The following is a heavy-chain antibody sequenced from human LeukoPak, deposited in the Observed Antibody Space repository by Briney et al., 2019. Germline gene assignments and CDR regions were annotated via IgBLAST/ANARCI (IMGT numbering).Heavy chain of an antibody. Sequence: ASVKVSCKASGYTFTGYYMHWVRQAPGQGLEWMGWISAYNGNTNYAQKLQGRVTMTTDTSTSTAYMELRSLRSDDTAVYYCARDRGSGDWYFDLWGRGTLVTVSS. V-gene: IGHV1-18*04. J-gene: IGHJ2*01. D-gene: IGHD2-8*02. CDR1: GYTFTGYY. CDR2: ISAYNGNT. CDR3: ARDRGSGDWYFDL.